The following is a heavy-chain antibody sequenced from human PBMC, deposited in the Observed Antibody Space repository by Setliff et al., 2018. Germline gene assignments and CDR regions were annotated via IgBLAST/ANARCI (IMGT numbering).Heavy chain of an antibody. V-gene: IGHV3-23*01. D-gene: IGHD3-10*01. CDR2: ISGGGSRT. CDR1: GFTFSDHY. Sequence: PGGSLRLSCAASGFTFSDHYMIWVRQAPGKGLECVSFISGGGSRTYYADSVKGRFTISRDNSKNTLYLQMKSLSAEDTAVYYCAKDSSGRDAFDIWGQGTMVTVSS. CDR3: AKDSSGRDAFDI. J-gene: IGHJ3*02.